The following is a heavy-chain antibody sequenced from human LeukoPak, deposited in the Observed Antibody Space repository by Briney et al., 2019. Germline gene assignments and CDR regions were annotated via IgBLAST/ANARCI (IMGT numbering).Heavy chain of an antibody. Sequence: PSETLSLTCTVSGGSISSYYWSWIRQPPGKGLGWIGYIYYSGSTNYNPSLKSRVTISVGTSKNQFSLKLSSVTAADTAVYYCARVGSNYDYFDYWGQGTLVTVSS. D-gene: IGHD4-11*01. CDR1: GGSISSYY. V-gene: IGHV4-59*01. J-gene: IGHJ4*02. CDR2: IYYSGST. CDR3: ARVGSNYDYFDY.